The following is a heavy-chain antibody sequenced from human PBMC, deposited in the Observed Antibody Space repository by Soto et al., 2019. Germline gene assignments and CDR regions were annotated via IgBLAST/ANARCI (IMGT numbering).Heavy chain of an antibody. Sequence: EVQLVESGGGLVQPGGSLRLSCAASGFTFSSYWMNWVRQAPGKGLEWVANIKQDGSKKYYVDSVKGRFTISRDNTKNSLYLQMNSLRAEDTAIYDCPRVTGSGTYPGVLDSWGQGTLVTVSS. CDR3: PRVTGSGTYPGVLDS. CDR1: GFTFSSYW. CDR2: IKQDGSKK. V-gene: IGHV3-7*05. D-gene: IGHD1-26*01. J-gene: IGHJ4*02.